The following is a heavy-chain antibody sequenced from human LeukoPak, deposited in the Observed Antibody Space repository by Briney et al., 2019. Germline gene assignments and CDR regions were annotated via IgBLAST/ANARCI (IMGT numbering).Heavy chain of an antibody. V-gene: IGHV1-18*01. D-gene: IGHD4-17*01. CDR1: GYTFTRYR. CDR2: ISAYNGNT. CDR3: ARDSPTTVTTFDY. Sequence: GASVKVTCKATGYTFTRYRISSVRPPPGQGLEWMGWISAYNGNTNYAQKLQGRVTMTTDTSTSTAYMELRSLRSDDTAVYYCARDSPTTVTTFDYWGQGTLVTVSS. J-gene: IGHJ4*02.